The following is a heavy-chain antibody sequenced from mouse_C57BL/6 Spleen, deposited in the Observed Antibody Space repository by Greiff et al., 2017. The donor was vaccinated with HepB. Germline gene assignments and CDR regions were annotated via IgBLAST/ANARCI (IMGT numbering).Heavy chain of an antibody. Sequence: VKLQESGPELVKPGASVKISCKASGYAFSSSWMNWVKQRTGKGLEWIGRIYPGDGDTNYNGKFKGKATLTADKSSSTAYMQLSSLTSEDSAVYFCARDNYGPWNYFDYWGQGTTLTVSS. V-gene: IGHV1-82*01. CDR1: GYAFSSSW. J-gene: IGHJ2*01. CDR3: ARDNYGPWNYFDY. CDR2: IYPGDGDT. D-gene: IGHD1-1*01.